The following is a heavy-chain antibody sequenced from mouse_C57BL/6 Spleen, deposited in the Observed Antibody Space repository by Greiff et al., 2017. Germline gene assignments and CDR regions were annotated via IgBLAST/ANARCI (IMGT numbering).Heavy chain of an antibody. CDR1: GYTFTSYW. V-gene: IGHV1-55*01. CDR2: IYPGSGST. Sequence: QVQLKQPGAELVKPGASVKMSCKASGYTFTSYWITWVKQRPGQGLEWIGDIYPGSGSTNYNEKFKSKATLTVDTSSSTAYMQLSSLTSEDSAVYYCARGNYYYGSSYGFAYWGQGTLVTVSA. CDR3: ARGNYYYGSSYGFAY. D-gene: IGHD1-1*01. J-gene: IGHJ3*01.